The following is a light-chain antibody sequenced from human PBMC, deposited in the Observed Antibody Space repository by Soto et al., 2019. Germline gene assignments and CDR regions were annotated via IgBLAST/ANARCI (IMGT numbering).Light chain of an antibody. Sequence: AIQTTQSPSSLSASVGDRVTITCRASQGIRNDLDWFQQKPGKAPKLLIYAASNLQSGVPARFSDSGSGTDFTLTISSMQTEHFANYYCLQNYFYPFTFGPATKVDIK. J-gene: IGKJ3*01. CDR2: AAS. V-gene: IGKV1-6*01. CDR1: QGIRND. CDR3: LQNYFYPFT.